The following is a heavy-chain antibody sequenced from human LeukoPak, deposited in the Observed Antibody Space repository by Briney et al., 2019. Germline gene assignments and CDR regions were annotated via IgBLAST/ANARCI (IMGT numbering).Heavy chain of an antibody. D-gene: IGHD2-21*02. J-gene: IGHJ4*02. V-gene: IGHV1-69*04. CDR2: IIPIFGIA. CDR3: ARVREDCGGDCYPDY. CDR1: GGTFSSYA. Sequence: SVKVSCKASGGTFSSYAVSWVRQAPGQGLEWMGRIIPIFGIANYAQKFQGRVTITADKSTSTAYMELSSLRSEDTAVYYCARVREDCGGDCYPDYWGQGTLVTVSS.